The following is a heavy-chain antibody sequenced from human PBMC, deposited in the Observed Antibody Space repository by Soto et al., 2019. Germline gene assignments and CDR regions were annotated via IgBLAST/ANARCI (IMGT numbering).Heavy chain of an antibody. CDR2: IIPIFGTA. J-gene: IGHJ6*02. CDR1: GGTFSSYA. CDR3: ARNILTGYYDDYYYYGMDV. V-gene: IGHV1-69*13. D-gene: IGHD3-9*01. Sequence: ASVKVSCKASGGTFSSYAISWVRQAPGQGLEWMGGIIPIFGTANYAQKFQGRVTITADESTSTAYMELSSLRSEDTAVYYCARNILTGYYDDYYYYGMDVRGQGTTVTVSS.